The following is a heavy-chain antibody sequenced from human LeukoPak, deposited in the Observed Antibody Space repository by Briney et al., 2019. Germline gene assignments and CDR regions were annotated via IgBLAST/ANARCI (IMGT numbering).Heavy chain of an antibody. CDR2: IIPIFGTA. D-gene: IGHD1-14*01. CDR3: ARSQTHSVGITTAYPGSYYYYYYMDV. CDR1: GGTFSSYA. Sequence: SVKVSCKASGGTFSSYAISWVRQAPGQGLEWMGGIIPIFGTANYAQKFQGRVTITTDESTSTAYMELSSLRSEDTAVYYCARSQTHSVGITTAYPGSYYYYYYMDVWGKGTTVTVSS. J-gene: IGHJ6*03. V-gene: IGHV1-69*05.